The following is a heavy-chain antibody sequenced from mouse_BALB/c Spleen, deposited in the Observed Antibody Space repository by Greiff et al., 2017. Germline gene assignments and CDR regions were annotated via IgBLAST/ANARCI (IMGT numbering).Heavy chain of an antibody. CDR1: GFTFSSYA. D-gene: IGHD4-1*01. CDR3: ARVWDVRGFAY. Sequence: EVMLVESGGGLVKPGGSLKLSCAASGFTFSSYAMSWVRQSPEKRLEWVAEISSGGSYTYYPDTVTGRFTISRDNAKNTLYLEMSSLRSEDTAMYYCARVWDVRGFAYWGQGTLVTVSA. CDR2: ISSGGSYT. J-gene: IGHJ3*01. V-gene: IGHV5-9-4*01.